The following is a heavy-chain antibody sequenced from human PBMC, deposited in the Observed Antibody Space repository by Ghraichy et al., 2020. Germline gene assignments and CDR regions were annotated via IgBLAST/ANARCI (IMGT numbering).Heavy chain of an antibody. CDR1: GFTLSSYW. Sequence: GGSLRLSCAASGFTLSSYWMSWVRQAPGKGLEWVANIKQDGSEKYYVDSVKGRFTISRDNAKNSLYLQMNSLRVEDTAVYYCARGTKYSGSPFDYWGQGTLVTVSS. CDR2: IKQDGSEK. J-gene: IGHJ4*02. V-gene: IGHV3-7*01. D-gene: IGHD6-6*01. CDR3: ARGTKYSGSPFDY.